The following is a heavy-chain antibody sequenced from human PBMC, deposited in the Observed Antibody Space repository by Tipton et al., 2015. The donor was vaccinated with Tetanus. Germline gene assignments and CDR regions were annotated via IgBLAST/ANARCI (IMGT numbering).Heavy chain of an antibody. Sequence: GLVKPSQTLSLTCAISGDSVSGNSAAWNWIRQSPSRGLEWLGRTYYRSEWYYDYAVSVKSRITINPDTSKNQLSLQLNSVTPDDTTVYYCARSRGGDLDYWGQGTLVTVSS. CDR3: ARSRGGDLDY. D-gene: IGHD4-17*01. J-gene: IGHJ4*02. CDR2: TYYRSEWYY. V-gene: IGHV6-1*01. CDR1: GDSVSGNSAA.